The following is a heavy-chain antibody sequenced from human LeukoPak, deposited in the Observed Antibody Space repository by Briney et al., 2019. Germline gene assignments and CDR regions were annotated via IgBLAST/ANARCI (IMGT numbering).Heavy chain of an antibody. D-gene: IGHD3-22*01. J-gene: IGHJ4*02. CDR2: ISYDGSNK. CDR3: AREGDSNGLLNPLDH. Sequence: GRSLRLSCAASGFTFSSYAMHWVRQAPGKGLEWVAVISYDGSNKYYADSVKGRFTISRDNAKNTLFLQMNSLRVEDTAVYYCAREGDSNGLLNPLDHWGQGTLVTVSS. CDR1: GFTFSSYA. V-gene: IGHV3-30*04.